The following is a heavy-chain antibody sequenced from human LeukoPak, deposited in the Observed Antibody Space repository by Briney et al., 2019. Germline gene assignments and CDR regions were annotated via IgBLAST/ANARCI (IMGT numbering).Heavy chain of an antibody. CDR2: ISGSGGST. V-gene: IGHV3-23*01. D-gene: IGHD2-21*02. CDR1: GFTFSSYA. Sequence: YPGGSLRLSCAASGFTFSSYAMSWVRQAPGKGLEWVSAISGSGGSTYYADSVKGRFTISRDNSKNTLYLQMNSLRAEDTAVYYCARDLTGDLQTLWGQGTLVTVSS. J-gene: IGHJ4*02. CDR3: ARDLTGDLQTL.